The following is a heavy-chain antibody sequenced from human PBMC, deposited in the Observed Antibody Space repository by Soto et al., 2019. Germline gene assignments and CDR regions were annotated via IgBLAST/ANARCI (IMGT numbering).Heavy chain of an antibody. CDR2: ITAYNGNT. CDR3: ARDPPPPDY. Sequence: QVQLVQSGAEVKKPGASVKVSCKASGYTFASYAISWMRQAPGQGLEWMGWITAYNGNTNYALKLQGRVTMSTDTSTSTAYMELRSLRSDDTAVYYCARDPPPPDYWGQGTLVSVSS. J-gene: IGHJ4*02. CDR1: GYTFASYA. V-gene: IGHV1-18*01.